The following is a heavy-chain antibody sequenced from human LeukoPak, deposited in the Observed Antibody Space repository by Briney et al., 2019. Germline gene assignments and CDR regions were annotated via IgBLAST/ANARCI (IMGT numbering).Heavy chain of an antibody. J-gene: IGHJ4*02. CDR3: ARAVDYRNYFDY. D-gene: IGHD4-11*01. CDR2: IYHSGTT. CDR1: GDSMTRGGYY. Sequence: SQTLPLTCTVSGDSMTRGGYYWSWVRQHPGKGLEGVGFIYHSGTTFYNPSLESRATISVDTSQNQFSLKLTSVTAADTAVYYCARAVDYRNYFDYWGQGTLVTVSS. V-gene: IGHV4-31*03.